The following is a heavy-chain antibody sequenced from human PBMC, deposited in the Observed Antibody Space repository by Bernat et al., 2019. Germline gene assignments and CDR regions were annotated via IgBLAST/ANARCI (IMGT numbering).Heavy chain of an antibody. Sequence: QVQLVESGGGVVQPGRSLRLSCTVSGFAFSSYGMHWVRQASGKGLEWVSFILYDGSNKYYADSVKGRFTISRDNSKNTLYLQMNSLRAEDTAVYYCARDSVAVRPGWFDPWGQGTLVTVSS. CDR1: GFAFSSYG. CDR3: ARDSVAVRPGWFDP. V-gene: IGHV3-30*03. CDR2: ILYDGSNK. J-gene: IGHJ5*02. D-gene: IGHD6-6*01.